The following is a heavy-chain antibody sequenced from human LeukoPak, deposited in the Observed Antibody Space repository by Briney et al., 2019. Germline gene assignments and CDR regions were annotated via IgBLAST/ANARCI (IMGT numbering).Heavy chain of an antibody. V-gene: IGHV1-46*01. D-gene: IGHD3-16*02. CDR3: ARDNSVGDIAWWFDP. Sequence: ASVKVSCKASGYSFTSHYMHWVRQAPGQGLEWMGLINPSGSSTLYAQKFRGRVTMTRDMSTTTDYMELSSLRSEDTAVYYHARDNSVGDIAWWFDPWGQGTLVTVSS. J-gene: IGHJ5*02. CDR2: INPSGSST. CDR1: GYSFTSHY.